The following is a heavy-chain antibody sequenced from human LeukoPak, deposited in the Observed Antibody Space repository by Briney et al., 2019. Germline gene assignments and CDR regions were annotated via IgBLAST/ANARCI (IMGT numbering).Heavy chain of an antibody. Sequence: TSETLSLTCTVSGGSISSSSYYWGWIRQPPGKGLEWIGSIYYSGSTYYNPSLKSRVTISVDTSKNQFSLKLSSVTAADTAVYYCARHEYDSSVRIDYWGQGTLVTVSS. V-gene: IGHV4-39*01. CDR1: GGSISSSSYY. J-gene: IGHJ4*02. D-gene: IGHD3-22*01. CDR3: ARHEYDSSVRIDY. CDR2: IYYSGST.